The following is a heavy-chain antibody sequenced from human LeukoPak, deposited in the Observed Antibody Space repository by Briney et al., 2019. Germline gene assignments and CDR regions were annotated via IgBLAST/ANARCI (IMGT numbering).Heavy chain of an antibody. Sequence: PSETLSLTCAVYGGSFSGYYCSWIRQPPGKGLEWIGEINHSGRTNYNPSLKSRVTISVDTSKNQFSLKLSSVTAAATAVYYCARGGKQWLVRPTYYFDYWGQGTLVTVSS. CDR2: INHSGRT. CDR3: ARGGKQWLVRPTYYFDY. D-gene: IGHD6-19*01. J-gene: IGHJ4*02. V-gene: IGHV4-34*01. CDR1: GGSFSGYY.